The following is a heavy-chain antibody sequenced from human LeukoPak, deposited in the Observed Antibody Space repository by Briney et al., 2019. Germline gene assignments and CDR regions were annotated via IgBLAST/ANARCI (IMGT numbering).Heavy chain of an antibody. CDR2: ISWNSGSI. CDR1: GFTFDDYA. CDR3: ARDGVRTYGSGSDN. D-gene: IGHD3-10*01. Sequence: RSLRLSCAASGFTFDDYAMHWVRQAPGKGLEWVSGISWNSGSIGYADSVKGRFTISRDNAKNSLYLQMNSLRAEDTALYYCARDGVRTYGSGSDNWGQGTLVTVSS. J-gene: IGHJ4*02. V-gene: IGHV3-9*01.